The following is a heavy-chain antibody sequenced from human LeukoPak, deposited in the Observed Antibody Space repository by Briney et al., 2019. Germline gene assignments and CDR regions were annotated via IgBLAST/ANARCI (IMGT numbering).Heavy chain of an antibody. V-gene: IGHV3-30-3*01. CDR2: ISYDGNNK. J-gene: IGHJ4*02. CDR3: ATLPT. CDR1: GFTFSSYA. D-gene: IGHD4-17*01. Sequence: PGRSLRLSCAASGFTFSSYAMHWVRQAPGKGLEWVAVISYDGNNKYYADSVKGRFTISRDNSKNTLYLQKSSLRAEDTSLYYCATLPTWGQGTLVTVSS.